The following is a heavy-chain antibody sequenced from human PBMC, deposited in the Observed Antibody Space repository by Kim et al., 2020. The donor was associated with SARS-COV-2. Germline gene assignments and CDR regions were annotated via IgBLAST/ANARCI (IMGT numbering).Heavy chain of an antibody. V-gene: IGHV1-46*01. Sequence: ASVKVSCKTSGYGFTSNYLHWVRLAPGQGLEWMGMIYPNDGSTSYAQKFQGRVTMTSDTPTRTGYMELSSLTSEDTAVYYCARDLEGFDYWGQGTLVPVS. CDR1: GYGFTSNY. CDR3: ARDLEGFDY. J-gene: IGHJ4*02. CDR2: IYPNDGST. D-gene: IGHD1-1*01.